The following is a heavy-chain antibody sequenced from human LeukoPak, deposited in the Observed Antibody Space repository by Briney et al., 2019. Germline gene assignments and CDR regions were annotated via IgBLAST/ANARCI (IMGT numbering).Heavy chain of an antibody. Sequence: ASVKVSCKASGYTFTSYYMHWVRQAPGQGLEWMGIINPSGGSTSYAQKFQGRVTMTRDTSTSTVYMELSSLRSEDTAVYYCAIVEMATIMGFGFDYWGQGTLVTVSS. CDR1: GYTFTSYY. V-gene: IGHV1-46*01. D-gene: IGHD5-24*01. J-gene: IGHJ4*02. CDR2: INPSGGST. CDR3: AIVEMATIMGFGFDY.